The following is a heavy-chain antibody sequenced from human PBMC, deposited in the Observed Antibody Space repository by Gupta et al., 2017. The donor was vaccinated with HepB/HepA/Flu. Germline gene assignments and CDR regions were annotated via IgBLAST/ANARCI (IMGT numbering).Heavy chain of an antibody. J-gene: IGHJ3*02. CDR1: GGSLRSSSYY. V-gene: IGHV4-39*01. Sequence: QLQLQESGPGLVKPSETLSLTCTVSGGSLRSSSYYWGWIRQPPGKGLEWIGASYYSGSTYYNPSHKSRVTISVDTSKNQFSLKLSAVTAADTAVYYCASYIVVVVAATITDAFDIWGQGTMVTVSS. CDR3: ASYIVVVVAATITDAFDI. D-gene: IGHD2-15*01. CDR2: SYYSGST.